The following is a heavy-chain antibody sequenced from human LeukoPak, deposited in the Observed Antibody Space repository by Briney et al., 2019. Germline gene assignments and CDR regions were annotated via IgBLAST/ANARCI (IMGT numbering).Heavy chain of an antibody. D-gene: IGHD1-14*01. Sequence: GGPLRLSCGPSGFSFSPYVMHWLRQAPDKGLEGVAKMSYDVTNESYGASVKGRVTISRDNSKKTLYFKLDSLGCEDTAGYYCASPDKPGARSRYFDSWGQGTLVTVSS. CDR2: MSYDVTNE. CDR1: GFSFSPYV. V-gene: IGHV3-30*14. CDR3: ASPDKPGARSRYFDS. J-gene: IGHJ4*02.